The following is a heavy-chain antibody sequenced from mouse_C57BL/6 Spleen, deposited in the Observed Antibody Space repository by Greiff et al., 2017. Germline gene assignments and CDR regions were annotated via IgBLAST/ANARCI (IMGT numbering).Heavy chain of an antibody. CDR2: IDPNSGGT. V-gene: IGHV1-72*01. Sequence: VQLQQPGAELVKPGASVKLSCKASGYTFTSYWMHWVKQRPGRGLEWIGRIDPNSGGTKDNEKFKSKATLTVYKPSSTAYMQLSSLTSEDAAVYYCRRSYSYWDGGIDYWGQGTTLTVSS. D-gene: IGHD2-12*01. CDR3: RRSYSYWDGGIDY. CDR1: GYTFTSYW. J-gene: IGHJ2*01.